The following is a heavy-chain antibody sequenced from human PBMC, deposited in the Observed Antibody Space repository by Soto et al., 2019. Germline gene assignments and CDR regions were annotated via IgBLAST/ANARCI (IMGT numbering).Heavy chain of an antibody. D-gene: IGHD3-9*01. CDR1: GFTFSTYH. CDR2: ISTSTSII. V-gene: IGHV3-48*01. Sequence: EVQLVESGGGLVQPGGSLRLSCAASGFTFSTYHMNWVRQAPGKGLEWVSYISTSTSIIYYADSVKGRFTISRDNAKNSLDLQMNSLGAQDTAMYYCARDPVPFDWFTRGATTTFDIWGQGTMVTVSS. J-gene: IGHJ3*02. CDR3: ARDPVPFDWFTRGATTTFDI.